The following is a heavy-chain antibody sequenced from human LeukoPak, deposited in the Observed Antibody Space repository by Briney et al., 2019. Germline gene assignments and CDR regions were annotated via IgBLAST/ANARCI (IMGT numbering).Heavy chain of an antibody. CDR3: ARFDY. J-gene: IGHJ4*02. V-gene: IGHV3-21*01. CDR1: GFTFTTYS. Sequence: GGSLRLSCAASGFTFTTYSITWVRQAPGKGLEWVSPISSSSTYIYYADSVKGRFTISRDNAENSLYLRMNSLRAEDTAVYYCARFDYWGQGTLVTVSS. CDR2: ISSSSTYI.